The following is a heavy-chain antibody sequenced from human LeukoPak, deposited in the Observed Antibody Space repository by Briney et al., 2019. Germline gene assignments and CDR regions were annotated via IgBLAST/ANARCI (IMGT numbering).Heavy chain of an antibody. J-gene: IGHJ4*02. D-gene: IGHD7-27*01. CDR3: ARETNWGPDN. V-gene: IGHV3-74*01. CDR1: GFTFSSYW. CDR2: INRDGSST. Sequence: PGGSLRLSCAASGFTFSSYWMHWVRQAPGKGLVWVSRINRDGSSTSHADSVKGRFTTSRDNAKNTLYLQMNSLRGEDTAVYYCARETNWGPDNWGQGTLVTVSS.